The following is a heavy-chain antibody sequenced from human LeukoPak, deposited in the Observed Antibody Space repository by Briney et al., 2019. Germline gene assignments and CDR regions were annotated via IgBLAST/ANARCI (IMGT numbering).Heavy chain of an antibody. CDR1: GYTFSDYG. CDR3: ATALLRFLEWFDAFDI. Sequence: ASIKVSCKTSGYTFSDYGISWLRQAPRQGLEWMGWISAYNGRTKFAESFQDRVTMTTDTSTTTAYLELSRLRSDDTAVYYCATALLRFLEWFDAFDIWGQGTMVTVSS. D-gene: IGHD3-3*01. V-gene: IGHV1-18*01. J-gene: IGHJ3*02. CDR2: ISAYNGRT.